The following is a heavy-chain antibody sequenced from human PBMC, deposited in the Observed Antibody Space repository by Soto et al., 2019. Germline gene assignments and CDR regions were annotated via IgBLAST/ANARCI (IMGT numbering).Heavy chain of an antibody. CDR1: GGSISNSGYY. V-gene: IGHV4-39*01. CDR3: ARRGLVGATTFDY. D-gene: IGHD1-26*01. J-gene: IGHJ4*02. Sequence: QLQLQESGPGLVKPSETLSLTCTVSGGSISNSGYYWDWIRQPPGKGLEWIGSIYYSVSTYYNPSLKSRLTISVDTSKNQFSLKLSSVTAADTAVYYCARRGLVGATTFDYWGQGTLVTVSS. CDR2: IYYSVST.